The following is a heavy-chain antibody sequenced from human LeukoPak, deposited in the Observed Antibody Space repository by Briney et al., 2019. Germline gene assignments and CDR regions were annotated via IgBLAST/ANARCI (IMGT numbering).Heavy chain of an antibody. CDR2: IYTSGST. CDR1: GGSISSGSYY. V-gene: IGHV4-61*02. Sequence: SQTLSLTCTVSGGSISSGSYYWSWIRQPAGKGLEWIGRIYTSGSTNYNPSLKSRVTISVDTSKNQFSLKLSSVTAADTAVYYCARDAAMDNWFDPWGQGTLVTVSS. CDR3: ARDAAMDNWFDP. J-gene: IGHJ5*02.